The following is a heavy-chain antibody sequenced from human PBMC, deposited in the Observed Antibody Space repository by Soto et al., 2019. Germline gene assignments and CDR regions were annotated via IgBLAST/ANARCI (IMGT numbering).Heavy chain of an antibody. CDR2: IIPILGIA. J-gene: IGHJ3*02. V-gene: IGHV1-69*04. D-gene: IGHD3-16*02. Sequence: GASVKVSCKASGGTFSSYTISWVQQSPGQGLEWMGRIIPILGIANYAQKFQGRVTITADKSTSTAYMELSSLRSEDTAVYYCARDPYDYIWGSYRHDAFDIWGQGTMVTVSS. CDR3: ARDPYDYIWGSYRHDAFDI. CDR1: GGTFSSYT.